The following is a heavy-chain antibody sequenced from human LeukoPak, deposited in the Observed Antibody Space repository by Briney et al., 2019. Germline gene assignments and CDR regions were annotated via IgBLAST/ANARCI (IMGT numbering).Heavy chain of an antibody. D-gene: IGHD3-16*01. CDR3: ARQSALGELPLSDY. CDR2: IYYSGST. J-gene: IGHJ4*02. Sequence: SETLSLTCTVSGGSISSSSYYWGWIRQPPGKGLEWIGSIYYSGSTYYNPSLKSRVTISVDTSKNQFSLKLSSVTAADTAVYYCARQSALGELPLSDYWGQGTLVTVSS. V-gene: IGHV4-39*01. CDR1: GGSISSSSYY.